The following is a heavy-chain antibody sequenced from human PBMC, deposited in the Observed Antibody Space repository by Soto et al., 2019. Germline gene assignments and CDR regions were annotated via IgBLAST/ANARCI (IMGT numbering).Heavy chain of an antibody. CDR2: IYYSGST. V-gene: IGHV4-30-4*01. J-gene: IGHJ6*02. CDR3: ARDHDFKIRRNGMDV. Sequence: SETLSLTCTVSGGSVSSGDYYWSWIRQPPGKGLEWIGYIYYSGSTYYNPSLKSRVTISVDTSKNQFSLKLSSVTAADTAVYYCARDHDFKIRRNGMDVWGQGTTVTVSS. D-gene: IGHD3-3*01. CDR1: GGSVSSGDYY.